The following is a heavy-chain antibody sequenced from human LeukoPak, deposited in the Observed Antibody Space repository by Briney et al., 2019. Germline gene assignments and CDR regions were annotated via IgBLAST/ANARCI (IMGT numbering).Heavy chain of an antibody. D-gene: IGHD2-21*02. CDR2: IYYSGST. CDR3: ARPLTSFYYMDV. J-gene: IGHJ6*03. Sequence: SETLSLTCAVSGGSISSTNYYWGWIRQPPGKGLEWIGSIYYSGSTYYNPSFKSRVTISVDTSKNQFPLKVNSVTAADTAVYYCARPLTSFYYMDVWGKGTTVTVSS. CDR1: GGSISSTNYY. V-gene: IGHV4-39*01.